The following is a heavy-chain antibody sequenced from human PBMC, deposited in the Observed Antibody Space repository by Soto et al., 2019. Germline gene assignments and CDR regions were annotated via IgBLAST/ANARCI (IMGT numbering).Heavy chain of an antibody. CDR3: AKDEDYGGNYAFDI. CDR1: GFTFDDYA. J-gene: IGHJ3*02. D-gene: IGHD4-17*01. V-gene: IGHV3-9*01. CDR2: ISWNSGSI. Sequence: EVQLVESGGGLVQPGRSLRLSCAASGFTFDDYAMHWVRQAPGKGLEWVSGISWNSGSIGYADSVKGRFTISRDNAKISLYLQMNSLRAEDTALYYCAKDEDYGGNYAFDIWGQGTMVTVSS.